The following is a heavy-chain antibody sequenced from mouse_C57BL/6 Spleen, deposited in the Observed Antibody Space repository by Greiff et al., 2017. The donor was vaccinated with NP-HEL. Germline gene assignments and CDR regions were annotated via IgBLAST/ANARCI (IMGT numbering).Heavy chain of an antibody. CDR1: RFTFSDYG. V-gene: IGHV5-15*01. CDR2: ISNLAYSI. J-gene: IGHJ4*01. CDR3: ARHGIQGAMDY. Sequence: EVQVVESGGGLVQPGGSLKLSCAASRFTFSDYGMAWVRQAPRKGPEWVAFISNLAYSIYYADTVTGRFTTSRENAKNTLYLGMSSLRSEDTAMYYCARHGIQGAMDYWGQGTSVTVSS.